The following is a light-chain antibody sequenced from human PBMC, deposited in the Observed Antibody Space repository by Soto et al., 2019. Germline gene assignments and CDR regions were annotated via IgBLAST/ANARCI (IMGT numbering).Light chain of an antibody. CDR3: SSYAGSNNLYV. Sequence: QSAQTQPPSASGSPGQSVTISCTGTSSDIGVYNYVSWYQQHPGKAPKLMIYEVSKRPSGVPDCFSGSKSGNTASLTVSGLQAEDEADYYCSSYAGSNNLYVFGTGTKVTVL. CDR2: EVS. V-gene: IGLV2-8*01. CDR1: SSDIGVYNY. J-gene: IGLJ1*01.